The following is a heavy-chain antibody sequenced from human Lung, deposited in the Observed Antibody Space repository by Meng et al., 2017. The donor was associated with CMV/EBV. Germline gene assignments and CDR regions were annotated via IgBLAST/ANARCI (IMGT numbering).Heavy chain of an antibody. J-gene: IGHJ4*02. CDR1: GYTFASFG. CDR3: ARVEVGITSGDY. Sequence: QVQLVQSGAEVKKPGASVKVSCKASGYTFASFGVNGVRQAPGQGLEWMGWISAYNANTNYAQNLQGRVTMTTDTSTSTVYMEVRSLRSDDTAVYYCARVEVGITSGDYWGQGTLVTVSS. D-gene: IGHD1-26*01. V-gene: IGHV1-18*01. CDR2: ISAYNANT.